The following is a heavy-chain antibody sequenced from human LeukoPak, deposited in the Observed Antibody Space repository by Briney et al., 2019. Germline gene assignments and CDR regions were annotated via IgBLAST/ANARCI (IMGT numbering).Heavy chain of an antibody. CDR2: INPNSGGT. V-gene: IGHV1-2*02. J-gene: IGHJ6*02. D-gene: IGHD2-2*01. CDR1: GYTFTRYY. CDR3: ARDGSEDIVVVPANYYYYGMDV. Sequence: ASVKVSCKASGYTFTRYYMHWVRQAPGQGREWMGWINPNSGGTNYAQKFQGRVTMTRDTSISTAYMELSRLRSDDTAVYYCARDGSEDIVVVPANYYYYGMDVWGQGTTVTVSS.